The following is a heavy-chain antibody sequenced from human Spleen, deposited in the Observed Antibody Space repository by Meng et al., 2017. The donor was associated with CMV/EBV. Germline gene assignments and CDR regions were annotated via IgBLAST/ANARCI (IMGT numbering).Heavy chain of an antibody. Sequence: QGQLQQWGAGLLKPSETLSLTCAVYGGSFSGYYWSWIRQSPGKGLEWIGEINHSGSTNYNPSLKSRVTISVDTSKNQFSLKLSSVTAADTAVYYCARGPRTRFGERFDYWGQGTLVTVSS. CDR3: ARGPRTRFGERFDY. CDR2: INHSGST. V-gene: IGHV4-34*01. J-gene: IGHJ4*02. CDR1: GGSFSGYY. D-gene: IGHD3-10*02.